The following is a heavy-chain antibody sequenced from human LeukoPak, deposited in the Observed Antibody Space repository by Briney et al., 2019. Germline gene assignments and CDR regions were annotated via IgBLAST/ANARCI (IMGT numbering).Heavy chain of an antibody. J-gene: IGHJ5*02. Sequence: SETLSLTCTVSGGSISSGNYYWSWIRQPPGKGLEWIGYMYYSGSTKYNPSLKSRVTISVDTSKNQFSLKLSSVTAADTAVYYCARRDASCGGDCLSTWGQGTLVTVSS. CDR2: MYYSGST. D-gene: IGHD2-21*02. V-gene: IGHV4-61*01. CDR1: GGSISSGNYY. CDR3: ARRDASCGGDCLST.